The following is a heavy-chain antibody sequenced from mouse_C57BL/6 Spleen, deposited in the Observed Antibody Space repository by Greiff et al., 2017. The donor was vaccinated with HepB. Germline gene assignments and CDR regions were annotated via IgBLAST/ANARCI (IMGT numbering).Heavy chain of an antibody. CDR2: IDPETGGT. J-gene: IGHJ3*01. Sequence: QVHVKQSGAELVRPGASVTLSCKASGYTFPDYEMHWVKQTPVHGLEWIGAIDPETGGTAYNQKFKGKAILTADNSSSTAYMELRSLTSEDAAVYYCTGGDYSNWGFADWGQGTLVTVSA. CDR1: GYTFPDYE. V-gene: IGHV1-15*01. CDR3: TGGDYSNWGFAD. D-gene: IGHD2-5*01.